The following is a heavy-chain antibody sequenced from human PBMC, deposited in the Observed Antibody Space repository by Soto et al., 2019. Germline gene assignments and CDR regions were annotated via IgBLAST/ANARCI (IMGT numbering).Heavy chain of an antibody. CDR1: GFSLITGGVS. CDR2: ISGDDEK. CDR3: SHRRGMIMDV. Sequence: QITLKESGPTQVKPTQTLTLTCTFSGFSLITGGVSVAWIRQPPGKALEWLALISGDDEKRYSPSLKSRLTITKDTTQNQVVFTMTNMHPLDTATSYCSHRRGMIMDVWGQGTTVTFSS. J-gene: IGHJ6*02. D-gene: IGHD3-16*01. V-gene: IGHV2-5*02.